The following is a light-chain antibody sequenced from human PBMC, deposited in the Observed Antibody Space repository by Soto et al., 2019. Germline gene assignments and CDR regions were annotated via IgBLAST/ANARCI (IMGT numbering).Light chain of an antibody. Sequence: DIQMTQFPSTLSAPVGDRVTITCRASQGISTLLAWYQQKPGKAPKLLVYDASTLQSGVASRFSGSGSGTEFTLIISGLQPDDSATYYCQQYHNWPVTFGGGTKVDIK. V-gene: IGKV1-5*01. CDR1: QGISTL. J-gene: IGKJ4*01. CDR2: DAS. CDR3: QQYHNWPVT.